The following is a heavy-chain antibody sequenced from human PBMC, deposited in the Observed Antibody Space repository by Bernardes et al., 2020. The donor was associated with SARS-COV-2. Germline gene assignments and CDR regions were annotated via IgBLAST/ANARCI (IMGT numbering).Heavy chain of an antibody. V-gene: IGHV1-2*04. Sequence: ASVKVSCKASGYTFTCYYMHWVRQAPGQGLEWMGWINPNSGGTNYAQKFQGWVTMTRDTSISTAYMELSRLRSDDTAVYYCARDGPYYYDTHNAFDIWGQGTMVTVSS. CDR3: ARDGPYYYDTHNAFDI. D-gene: IGHD3-22*01. J-gene: IGHJ3*02. CDR1: GYTFTCYY. CDR2: INPNSGGT.